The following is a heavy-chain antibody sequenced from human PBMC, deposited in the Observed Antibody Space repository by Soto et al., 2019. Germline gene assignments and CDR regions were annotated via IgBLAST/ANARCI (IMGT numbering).Heavy chain of an antibody. D-gene: IGHD4-17*01. CDR2: IYYSGST. V-gene: IGHV4-59*01. CDR3: ARAQMTTVTPFDY. Sequence: SETLSLTCTVSGGSISSYYWSWIRQPPGKGLEWIGYIYYSGSTNYNPSLKSRVTISVDTSKNQFSLKLSSVTAADTAAYYCARAQMTTVTPFDYWGQGTLVTVS. J-gene: IGHJ4*02. CDR1: GGSISSYY.